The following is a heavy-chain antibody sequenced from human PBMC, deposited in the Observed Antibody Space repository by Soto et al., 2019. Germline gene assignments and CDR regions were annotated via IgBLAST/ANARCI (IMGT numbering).Heavy chain of an antibody. V-gene: IGHV3-48*01. Sequence: GGSLRLSCAASGFTFSSYSMNWVRQAPGKGLEWVSYISSSSSTIYYADSVKGRFTISRDNAKNSLYLQMNSLRAEETAVYYCARGGDYDFWSGYYTGKYFDYWGQGTLVTVSS. D-gene: IGHD3-3*01. J-gene: IGHJ4*02. CDR2: ISSSSSTI. CDR1: GFTFSSYS. CDR3: ARGGDYDFWSGYYTGKYFDY.